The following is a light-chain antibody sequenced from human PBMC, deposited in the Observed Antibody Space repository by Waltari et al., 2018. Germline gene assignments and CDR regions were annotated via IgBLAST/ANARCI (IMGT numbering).Light chain of an antibody. CDR3: QQSYSTPRT. J-gene: IGKJ1*01. CDR2: AAS. V-gene: IGKV1-39*01. Sequence: DIQMTHSPSSLSVSVGDRVTITCRASQSISSYLNWYQQKPGKAPKLLIYAASSLQSGVPSRFSGSGSGTDFTLTISSLQPEDFATYYCQQSYSTPRTFGQGTKVEIK. CDR1: QSISSY.